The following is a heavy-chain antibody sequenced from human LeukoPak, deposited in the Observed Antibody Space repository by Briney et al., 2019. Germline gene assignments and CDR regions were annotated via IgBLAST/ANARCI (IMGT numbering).Heavy chain of an antibody. V-gene: IGHV1-69*01. D-gene: IGHD2-15*01. J-gene: IGHJ4*02. Sequence: SVKVSCKASGGTFSSYAISWVRQAPGQGLEWMGGIIPIFGTANYAQKFQGRVTITADESTSTAYMELSSLRSEDTAVYYCARGHCSGGSCYDYWGQETLVTVSS. CDR2: IIPIFGTA. CDR1: GGTFSSYA. CDR3: ARGHCSGGSCYDY.